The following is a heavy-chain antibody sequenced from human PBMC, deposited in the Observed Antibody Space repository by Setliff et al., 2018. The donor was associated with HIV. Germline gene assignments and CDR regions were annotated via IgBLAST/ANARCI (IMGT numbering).Heavy chain of an antibody. Sequence: SVKVSCKASGGTFSSYAISWVRQAPGQGLEWMGGIIPILGSTTYAPKFQGRVTMTRDTSTSTVYMDLSGLRSDDTAVYYCARVKGLRVRNWNDRPNASDLWGQGTMVTVSS. CDR3: ARVKGLRVRNWNDRPNASDL. D-gene: IGHD1-1*01. V-gene: IGHV1-69*10. CDR1: GGTFSSYA. J-gene: IGHJ3*01. CDR2: IIPILGST.